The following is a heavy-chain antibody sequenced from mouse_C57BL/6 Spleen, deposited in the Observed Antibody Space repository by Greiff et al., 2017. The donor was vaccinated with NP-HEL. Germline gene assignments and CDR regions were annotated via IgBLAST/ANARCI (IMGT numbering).Heavy chain of an antibody. CDR1: GYTFTSYW. Sequence: QVQLQQSGAELVRPGTSVKLSCKASGYTFTSYWMHWVKQRPGQGLEWIGVIDPSDSYTNYNQKFKGKATLTVDTSSSTAYMQLSSLTSEDSAVYYCARFRGLFPRYAMDYWGQGTSVTVSS. D-gene: IGHD1-1*01. J-gene: IGHJ4*01. CDR2: IDPSDSYT. CDR3: ARFRGLFPRYAMDY. V-gene: IGHV1-59*01.